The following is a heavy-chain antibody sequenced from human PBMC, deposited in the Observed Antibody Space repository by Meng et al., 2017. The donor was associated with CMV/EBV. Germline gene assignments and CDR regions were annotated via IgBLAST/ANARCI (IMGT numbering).Heavy chain of an antibody. CDR2: ISWNSGSI. CDR1: GFTFDDYA. J-gene: IGHJ3*02. D-gene: IGHD6-13*01. Sequence: LSLTCAASGFTFDDYAMHWVRQAPGKGLEWVSGISWNSGSIGYADSVKGQFTISRDNAKNSLYLQMNSLRAEDTALYYCAKDPGLKILVYAFDIWGQGTMVTVSS. CDR3: AKDPGLKILVYAFDI. V-gene: IGHV3-9*01.